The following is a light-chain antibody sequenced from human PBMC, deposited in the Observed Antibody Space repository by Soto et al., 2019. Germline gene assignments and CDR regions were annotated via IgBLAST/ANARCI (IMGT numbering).Light chain of an antibody. CDR3: QQSNNWPGT. J-gene: IGKJ2*01. CDR2: GAS. V-gene: IGKV3-15*01. Sequence: EIVMTQSPATLSVSPGERATLSCRASQSVRSNLAWYQQKPGQAPRLLIYGASTRATGIPDRFSGSGSGTEFTLTISSLQSEDFAVYYCQQSNNWPGTFGQGTKLESK. CDR1: QSVRSN.